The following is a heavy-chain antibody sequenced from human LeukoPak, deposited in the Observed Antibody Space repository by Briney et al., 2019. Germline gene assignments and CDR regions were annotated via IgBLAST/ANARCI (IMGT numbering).Heavy chain of an antibody. Sequence: SVKVSCKASGYTFTGYYMHWVRQAPGQGLEWMGWINPNSGGTNYAQKFQGRVTMTRDTSISTAYMELSRLRSDDTAVYYCARETTYYYDSNGYSHSSDYWGQGTLVTVSS. CDR3: ARETTYYYDSNGYSHSSDY. J-gene: IGHJ4*02. D-gene: IGHD3-22*01. CDR1: GYTFTGYY. CDR2: INPNSGGT. V-gene: IGHV1-2*02.